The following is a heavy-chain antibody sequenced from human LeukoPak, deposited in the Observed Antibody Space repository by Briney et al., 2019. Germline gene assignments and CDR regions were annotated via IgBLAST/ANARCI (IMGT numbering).Heavy chain of an antibody. CDR3: ARAAHFRFYSSWFDP. D-gene: IGHD6-13*01. Sequence: TSGGSLRLSCAASGFTFSDYYMSWIRQAPGKGLEWVSYISSSGSTIYYADSVKGRFTISRDNSKNTLYLQMNSLRAEDTAVYYCARAAHFRFYSSWFDPWGQGTLVTVSS. CDR2: ISSSGSTI. CDR1: GFTFSDYY. J-gene: IGHJ5*02. V-gene: IGHV3-11*04.